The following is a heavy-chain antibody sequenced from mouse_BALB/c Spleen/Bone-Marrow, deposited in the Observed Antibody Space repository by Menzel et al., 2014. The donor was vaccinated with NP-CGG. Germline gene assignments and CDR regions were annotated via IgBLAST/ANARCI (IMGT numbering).Heavy chain of an antibody. D-gene: IGHD2-2*01. CDR3: ARSSYGYDRQAYFFDY. CDR2: ISSGSSTX. Sequence: EVKVVESGGGLVQPGGSRKLSCAASGFTFSSFGMHWVRQAPEKGLEWVAYISSGSSTXXYAETVKGRFTISRYNPKNTLFLQMTSLRSEDTAMYYCARSSYGYDRQAYFFDYWGQGTTLTVSS. V-gene: IGHV5-17*02. CDR1: GFTFSSFG. J-gene: IGHJ2*01.